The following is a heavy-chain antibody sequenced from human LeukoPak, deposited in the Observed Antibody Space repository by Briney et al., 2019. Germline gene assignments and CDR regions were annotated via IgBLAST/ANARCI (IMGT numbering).Heavy chain of an antibody. D-gene: IGHD5-18*01. Sequence: GSLRLSCEASTFTFIPGWMSWVRQAPGKGLEWVAMMKRDGSEKLYVDSVRGRFTISRDNAKNSLYLQMDTLRDEDSALYYCASLDSAHPSGVHWGQGTLVTVSS. V-gene: IGHV3-7*01. J-gene: IGHJ4*02. CDR2: MKRDGSEK. CDR1: TFTFIPGW. CDR3: ASLDSAHPSGVH.